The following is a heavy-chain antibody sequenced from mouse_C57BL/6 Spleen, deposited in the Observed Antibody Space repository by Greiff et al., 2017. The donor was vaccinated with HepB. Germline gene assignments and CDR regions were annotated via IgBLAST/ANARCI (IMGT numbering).Heavy chain of an antibody. J-gene: IGHJ2*01. CDR2: INPNYGTT. CDR3: ARSLGPFFDY. Sequence: EVQLQQSGAELVRPGASVTLSCKASGYSFTDYNMNWVKQSNGKSLEWIGVINPNYGTTSYNQKFKGKATLTVDQSSSTAYMQLNSLTSEDSAVYYCARSLGPFFDYWGQGTTLTVSS. D-gene: IGHD4-1*01. V-gene: IGHV1-39*01. CDR1: GYSFTDYN.